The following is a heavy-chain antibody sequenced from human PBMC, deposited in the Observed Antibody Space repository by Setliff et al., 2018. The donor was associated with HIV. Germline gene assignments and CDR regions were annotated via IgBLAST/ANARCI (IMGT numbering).Heavy chain of an antibody. V-gene: IGHV4-39*01. CDR1: RDSISSSSDY. CDR3: ARRIAVAKYYFDF. J-gene: IGHJ4*02. D-gene: IGHD6-19*01. Sequence: SETLSLTCTVSRDSISSSSDYWGWIRQSSGKGLEWIGTIYSNGRTYYNPSLKSRLTMSLDTSKSQFSLKLRSVTAADTAVYYCARRIAVAKYYFDFWGQGTLVTVSS. CDR2: IYSNGRT.